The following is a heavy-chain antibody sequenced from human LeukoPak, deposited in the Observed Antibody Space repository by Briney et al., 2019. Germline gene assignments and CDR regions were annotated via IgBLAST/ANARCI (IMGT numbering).Heavy chain of an antibody. V-gene: IGHV4-38-2*02. CDR1: GYSISSGYY. CDR3: ARVISLRSSWHLTTYNWFDP. Sequence: PSETLSLTCTVSGYSISSGYYWGWIRQPPGKGLEWIGSIYYSGSTYYNPSLKSRVTISVDTSKNQFSLKLSSVTAADTAVYYCARVISLRSSWHLTTYNWFDPWGQGTLVTVSS. D-gene: IGHD6-13*01. CDR2: IYYSGST. J-gene: IGHJ5*02.